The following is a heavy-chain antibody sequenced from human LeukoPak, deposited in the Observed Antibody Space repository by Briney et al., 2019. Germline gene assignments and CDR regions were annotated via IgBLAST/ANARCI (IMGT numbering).Heavy chain of an antibody. V-gene: IGHV1-18*01. Sequence: ASVKVSCKASGYTFTMFGISWVRQAPGQGREWMGWISAYNGDTKYAQKFQGRVTMTTDTSTSTAYIEVRSLRSDDPAVYYCARASQRLGDSDYWGQGTLVTVSS. D-gene: IGHD6-25*01. CDR1: GYTFTMFG. CDR3: ARASQRLGDSDY. CDR2: ISAYNGDT. J-gene: IGHJ4*02.